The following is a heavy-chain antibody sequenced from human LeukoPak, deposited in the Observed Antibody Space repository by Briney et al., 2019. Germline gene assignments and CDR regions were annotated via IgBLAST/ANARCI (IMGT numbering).Heavy chain of an antibody. CDR2: ISSSSSYI. D-gene: IGHD3-3*01. CDR1: GFTFSSYA. J-gene: IGHJ6*03. V-gene: IGHV3-21*01. Sequence: GGSLRLSCTASGFTFSSYAMSWVRQAPGKGLEWVSSISSSSSYIYYADSVKGRFTISRDNAKNSLYLQMNSLRAEDTAVYYCARSFWSGFGFMDVWGKGTTVTVSS. CDR3: ARSFWSGFGFMDV.